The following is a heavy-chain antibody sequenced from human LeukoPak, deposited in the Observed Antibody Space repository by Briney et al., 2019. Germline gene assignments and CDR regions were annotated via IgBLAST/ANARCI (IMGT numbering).Heavy chain of an antibody. CDR3: ATAWSD. Sequence: GGSLRLSCAASGFTFSSYGMHWVRQAPGKGLEWVAVISYDGSNEYYADSVKGRFTISRDNSKNTLYLQMNSLRAEDTAVYYCATAWSDWGQGTLVTVSS. CDR2: ISYDGSNE. J-gene: IGHJ4*02. V-gene: IGHV3-30*03. D-gene: IGHD3-3*01. CDR1: GFTFSSYG.